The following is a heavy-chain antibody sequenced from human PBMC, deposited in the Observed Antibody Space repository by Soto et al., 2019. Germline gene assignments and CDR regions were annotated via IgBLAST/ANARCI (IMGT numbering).Heavy chain of an antibody. D-gene: IGHD3-10*01. J-gene: IGHJ5*02. CDR2: IIPIFGTA. Sequence: QVQLVQSGAEVKKPGSSVKVSCKASGGTFSSYAISWVRQAPGQGLEWMGGIIPIFGTANYAQKLQGRVTITADKSTSTAYMELSSLRSEDTAVYYCARDKSTRFTIGWFDPWGKGTLVNVSS. CDR3: ARDKSTRFTIGWFDP. V-gene: IGHV1-69*06. CDR1: GGTFSSYA.